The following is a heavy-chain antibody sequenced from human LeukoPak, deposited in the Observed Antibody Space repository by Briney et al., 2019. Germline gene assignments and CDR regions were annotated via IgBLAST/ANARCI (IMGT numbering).Heavy chain of an antibody. CDR1: GGSISSGDYY. CDR3: ARDRYGGYDFDY. Sequence: SETLSLTCTVSGGSISSGDYYWGWIRQHPGKGLEWIGYIYYSGTTYYNPSLRRRVTISVDTSKNQFSLKLNSVTAADTAVYYCARDRYGGYDFDYWGQGTLVTVSS. CDR2: IYYSGTT. D-gene: IGHD5-12*01. J-gene: IGHJ4*02. V-gene: IGHV4-31*03.